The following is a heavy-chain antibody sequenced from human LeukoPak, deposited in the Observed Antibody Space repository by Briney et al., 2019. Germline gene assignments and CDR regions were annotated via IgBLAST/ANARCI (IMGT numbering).Heavy chain of an antibody. J-gene: IGHJ5*02. CDR2: ISYDGSSK. CDR1: GFTFSSYG. D-gene: IGHD2-2*01. V-gene: IGHV3-30*03. CDR3: ARDHQLQNGNWFDP. Sequence: GGSLRLSCAASGFTFSSYGMHWVRQAPGKGLGWVAAISYDGSSKYYADSVMGRFSVSRDNSKNTLYLQLSSLRPEDTAVYYCARDHQLQNGNWFDPWGQGTLVTVSS.